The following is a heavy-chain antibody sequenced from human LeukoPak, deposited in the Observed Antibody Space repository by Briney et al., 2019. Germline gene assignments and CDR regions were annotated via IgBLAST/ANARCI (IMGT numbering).Heavy chain of an antibody. Sequence: GGSLRLSCAASGFTFSSFAMHWVRQAPGKGLEWVAFISFDGTDKYYADSVKGRFTISRDNSKNTLFLQMNSLRAEDTAVYYCARARSSYGYGDAFDIWGQGTMVTVSS. V-gene: IGHV3-30*04. CDR2: ISFDGTDK. CDR1: GFTFSSFA. CDR3: ARARSSYGYGDAFDI. D-gene: IGHD5-18*01. J-gene: IGHJ3*02.